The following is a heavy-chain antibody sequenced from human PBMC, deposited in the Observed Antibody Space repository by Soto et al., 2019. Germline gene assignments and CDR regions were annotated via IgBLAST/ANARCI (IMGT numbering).Heavy chain of an antibody. CDR1: GGSISSSSYY. Sequence: SETLSLTCTVSGGSISSSSYYWGWIRQPPGKGLEWIGSIYYSGSTYYNPSLKSRVTISVDTSKNQFSLKLSSVTAADTAVYYCARRNYDDAFDIWGQGTMVTVSS. V-gene: IGHV4-39*01. J-gene: IGHJ3*02. D-gene: IGHD1-7*01. CDR3: ARRNYDDAFDI. CDR2: IYYSGST.